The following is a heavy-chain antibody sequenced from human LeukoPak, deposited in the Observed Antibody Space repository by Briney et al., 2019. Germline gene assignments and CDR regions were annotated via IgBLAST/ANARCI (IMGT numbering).Heavy chain of an antibody. CDR2: IRYDGSNK. CDR1: GFTFSSYG. D-gene: IGHD3-3*01. V-gene: IGHV3-30*02. CDR3: ANGQGVLEWLRASLDAFDI. J-gene: IGHJ3*02. Sequence: GGSLRLSCAASGFTFSSYGMHWVRQAPGKGLEWVAFIRYDGSNKYYADSVKGRFTISRDNSKNTLYLQMNSLRAEDTAVYYCANGQGVLEWLRASLDAFDIWGQGTMVTVSS.